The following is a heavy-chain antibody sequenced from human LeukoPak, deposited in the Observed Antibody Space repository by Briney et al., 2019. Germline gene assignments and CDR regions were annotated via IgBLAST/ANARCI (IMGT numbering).Heavy chain of an antibody. D-gene: IGHD3-22*01. J-gene: IGHJ3*02. CDR3: ARGGSTGYNYNAFDI. V-gene: IGHV3-48*03. CDR1: GFTFSSYE. Sequence: PGGSLRLSCVASGFTFSSYEVNWVRQAPGKGLEWVSYISSSSTTKLYADSVKGRFTISRDNSKDSLYLQMNSLSAEDTAVYYCARGGSTGYNYNAFDIWGQGTMVTVSS. CDR2: ISSSSTTK.